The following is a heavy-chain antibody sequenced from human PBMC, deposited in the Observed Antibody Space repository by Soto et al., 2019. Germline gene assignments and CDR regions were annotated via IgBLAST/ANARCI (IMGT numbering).Heavy chain of an antibody. J-gene: IGHJ4*02. CDR1: GFTFSSYA. V-gene: IGHV3-30-3*01. CDR2: ISYDGSNK. Sequence: QVQLVESGGGVVQPGRSLRLSCAASGFTFSSYAMHWVRQAPGKGLEWVAVISYDGSNKYYADSVKGRFTISRDNSKNTLYLQMNSLRAEDTAVYYCAREDSTVTIGIDYWGQGTLVTVSS. CDR3: AREDSTVTIGIDY. D-gene: IGHD4-17*01.